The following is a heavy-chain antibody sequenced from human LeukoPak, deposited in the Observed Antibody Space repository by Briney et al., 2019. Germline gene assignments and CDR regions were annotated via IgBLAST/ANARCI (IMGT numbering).Heavy chain of an antibody. CDR1: GGTFSSYA. D-gene: IGHD3-22*01. CDR2: ISAYNGNT. V-gene: IGHV1-18*01. CDR3: ARAPVYYDSSGYHH. J-gene: IGHJ4*02. Sequence: ASVKVSCKASGGTFSSYAISWVRQAPGEGLEWMGWISAYNGNTNYAQKLQGRVTMTTDTSTSTAYMELRSLRSDDTAVYYCARAPVYYDSSGYHHWGQGTLVTVSS.